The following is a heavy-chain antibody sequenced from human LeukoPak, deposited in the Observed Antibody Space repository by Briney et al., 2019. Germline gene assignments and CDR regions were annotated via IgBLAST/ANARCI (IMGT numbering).Heavy chain of an antibody. J-gene: IGHJ4*02. CDR3: ARGYCSSTTCSVDY. D-gene: IGHD2-2*01. CDR2: ISGGGGGT. Sequence: PGGSLRLSCAASGFTFSNYAMSWVRQAPGKGLEWVSVISGGGGGTYYADSVKGRFTISRDNSQNTLYLQMNSLRAEDTAVYYCARGYCSSTTCSVDYWGQGTPVTVSS. CDR1: GFTFSNYA. V-gene: IGHV3-23*01.